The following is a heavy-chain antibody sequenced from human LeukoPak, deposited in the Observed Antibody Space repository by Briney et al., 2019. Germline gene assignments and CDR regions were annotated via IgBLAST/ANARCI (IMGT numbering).Heavy chain of an antibody. J-gene: IGHJ4*02. D-gene: IGHD6-13*01. CDR1: GYTFTSSG. Sequence: ASVKVSCKASGYTFTSSGISWVRQAPGQGLEWMGWISAYNGNTNYAQKLQGRVTMTTDTSTSTADMELRSLRSDDTAVYYCARVSRRAGLYYYFDYWGQGTLVTVSS. CDR3: ARVSRRAGLYYYFDY. V-gene: IGHV1-18*01. CDR2: ISAYNGNT.